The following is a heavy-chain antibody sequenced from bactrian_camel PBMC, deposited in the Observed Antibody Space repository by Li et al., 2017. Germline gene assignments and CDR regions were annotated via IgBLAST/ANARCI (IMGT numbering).Heavy chain of an antibody. D-gene: IGHD8*01. CDR2: ITNEGTK. J-gene: IGHJ4*01. CDR1: GYIVPSCK. V-gene: IGHV3S53*01. CDR3: VRDLLTG. Sequence: HVQLVESGGGLVQPGGSLKLSCTASGYIVPSCKMGWYRQAPGKGRKLVSSITNEGTKTYEDSVKGRFTISRDNAKNTVYLRMNSLKSEDSAVYYCVRDLLTGWGQGTQVTVS.